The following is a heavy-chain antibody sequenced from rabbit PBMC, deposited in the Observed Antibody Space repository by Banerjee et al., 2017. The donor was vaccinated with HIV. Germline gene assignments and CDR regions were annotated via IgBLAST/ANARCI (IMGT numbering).Heavy chain of an antibody. CDR3: ARDSGSGWYLDRLDL. J-gene: IGHJ3*01. Sequence: QEQLEESGGDLVKPEGSLTLTCTASGFSFSNGYVMCWVRQAPGKGLEWIACINTISGDTVYATWAKGRFTISKASWTTVTLQMTSLTAADTATYFCARDSGSGWYLDRLDLWGPGTLVTVS. D-gene: IGHD1-1*01. CDR2: INTISGDT. V-gene: IGHV1S45*01. CDR1: GFSFSNGYV.